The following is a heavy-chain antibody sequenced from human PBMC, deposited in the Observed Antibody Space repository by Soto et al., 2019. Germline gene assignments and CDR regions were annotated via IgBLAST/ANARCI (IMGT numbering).Heavy chain of an antibody. CDR1: GFTFSSYS. V-gene: IGHV3-48*01. CDR3: ARQPDIVVVVAAPDY. D-gene: IGHD2-15*01. J-gene: IGHJ4*02. Sequence: GGSLRLSCAASGFTFSSYSMNWVRQAPGKGLEWVSYISSSSSTIYYADSVKGRFTISRDNAKNSLYLQMNSLRAEDTAVYYCARQPDIVVVVAAPDYWGQGTLVTVSS. CDR2: ISSSSSTI.